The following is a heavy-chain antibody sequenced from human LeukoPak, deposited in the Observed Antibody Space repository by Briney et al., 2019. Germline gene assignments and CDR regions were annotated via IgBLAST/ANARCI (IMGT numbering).Heavy chain of an antibody. CDR2: IIPIFGRA. V-gene: IGHV1-69*05. Sequence: ASVKVSCKASGGTFSSYAISWVRQAPGQGLEWMGGIIPIFGRANYAQKFQGRVTITTDESTSTAYMELSSLRSEDTAVYYCARGEWELLQNNWFDPWGQGTLVTVSS. J-gene: IGHJ5*02. CDR3: ARGEWELLQNNWFDP. D-gene: IGHD1-26*01. CDR1: GGTFSSYA.